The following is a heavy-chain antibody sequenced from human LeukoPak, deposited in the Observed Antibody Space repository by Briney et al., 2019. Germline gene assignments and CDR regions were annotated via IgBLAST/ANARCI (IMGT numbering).Heavy chain of an antibody. CDR3: ARDRNTYYYGSGSYHYYYGMDV. CDR2: ISYDGSNK. J-gene: IGHJ6*02. D-gene: IGHD3-10*01. V-gene: IGHV3-30*04. Sequence: ERSLRLSCAASGFTFSSYAMHWVRQAPGKGLEWVAVISYDGSNKYYADSVKGRFTISRDNSKNTLYLQMNSLRAEDTAVYYCARDRNTYYYGSGSYHYYYGMDVWGQGTTVTVSS. CDR1: GFTFSSYA.